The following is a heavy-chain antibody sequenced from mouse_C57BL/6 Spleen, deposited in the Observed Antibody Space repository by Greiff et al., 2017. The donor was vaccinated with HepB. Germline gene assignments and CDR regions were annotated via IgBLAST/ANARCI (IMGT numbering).Heavy chain of an antibody. Sequence: VMLVESGPGLVAPSQRLSITCTVSGFSLTSYGVDWVRQPPGKGLEWLGVIWGGGSTNYNSALMSRLSISKDNSKSQVFLKMNSLQTDDTAMYYCAKQGGRRGAFYAMDYWGQGTSVTVSS. CDR3: AKQGGRRGAFYAMDY. J-gene: IGHJ4*01. CDR2: IWGGGST. D-gene: IGHD2-12*01. V-gene: IGHV2-9*01. CDR1: GFSLTSYG.